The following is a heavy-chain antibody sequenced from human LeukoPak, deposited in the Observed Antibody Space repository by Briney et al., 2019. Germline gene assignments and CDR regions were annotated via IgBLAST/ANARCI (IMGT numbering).Heavy chain of an antibody. CDR3: ARASGSYYYFDY. V-gene: IGHV3-21*03. Sequence: PGGSLTLSCAASGFTFSSYSMNWVRQAPGKGLEWVSSISSSTSYIYYADSVKGRFTISRDNAKNSLYLQIYSLRAEDTAVYYCARASGSYYYFDYWGQGTLVTVSS. D-gene: IGHD3-10*01. CDR2: ISSSTSYI. J-gene: IGHJ4*02. CDR1: GFTFSSYS.